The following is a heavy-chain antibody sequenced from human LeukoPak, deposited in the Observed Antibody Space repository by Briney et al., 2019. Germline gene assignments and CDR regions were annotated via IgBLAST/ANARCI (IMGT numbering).Heavy chain of an antibody. CDR2: INAGNGNT. J-gene: IGHJ4*02. CDR1: GYTLTSYA. CDR3: ARDGIAAAGVDY. V-gene: IGHV1-3*01. D-gene: IGHD6-13*01. Sequence: ASVKVSCKASGYTLTSYAMHWVRQAPGQRLECMGWINAGNGNTKYSQKFQGRVTITRDTSASTAYMELSSLRSEDTAVYYCARDGIAAAGVDYWGQGTLVTVSS.